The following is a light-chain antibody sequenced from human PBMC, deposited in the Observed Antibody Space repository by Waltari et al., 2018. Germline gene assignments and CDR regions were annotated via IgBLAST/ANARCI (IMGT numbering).Light chain of an antibody. J-gene: IGLJ1*01. V-gene: IGLV2-14*03. Sequence: QSALTQPASVSGSPGQSITISCAGTSSDVGAYNDVAWYQQHSGKAPKLIISDVNNRPAGVSNRFSGSKAGNTASLIISGLQADDEADYYCSSYTTTSTYVFGTGTTVSVL. CDR2: DVN. CDR1: SSDVGAYND. CDR3: SSYTTTSTYV.